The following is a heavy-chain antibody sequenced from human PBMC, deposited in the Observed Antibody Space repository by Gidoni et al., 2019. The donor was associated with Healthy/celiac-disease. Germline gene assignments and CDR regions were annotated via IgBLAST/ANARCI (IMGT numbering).Heavy chain of an antibody. V-gene: IGHV4-4*02. J-gene: IGHJ4*02. CDR2: ST. Sequence: STNYNPSLKSRVTISVDKSKNQFSLKLSSVTAADTAVYYCARDPHSGSYYGDYWGQGTLVTVSS. D-gene: IGHD1-26*01. CDR3: ARDPHSGSYYGDY.